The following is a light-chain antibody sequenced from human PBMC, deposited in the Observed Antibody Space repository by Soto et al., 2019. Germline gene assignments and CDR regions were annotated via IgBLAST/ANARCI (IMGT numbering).Light chain of an antibody. CDR2: DAS. CDR3: QQYGSSPHV. V-gene: IGKV3D-20*01. J-gene: IGKJ4*01. CDR1: QSVSNSY. Sequence: EIVLTQSPATLSLSPGERATLSCGASQSVSNSYLAWYQQKPGLAPRVLIYDASSRATGIPDRFSGSGSGTDLTLTISRLEPEDFAVYYCQQYGSSPHVFGGGTKVEIK.